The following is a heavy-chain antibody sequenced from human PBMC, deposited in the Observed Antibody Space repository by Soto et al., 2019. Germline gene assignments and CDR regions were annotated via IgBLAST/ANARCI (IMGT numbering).Heavy chain of an antibody. V-gene: IGHV5-51*01. Sequence: RGESLKISCKGSGYSFTSYWIGWVRQMPGKGLEWMEIIYPGDSDTRYSPSFQGQVTISADKSISTAYLQWSSLKASDTAMYYCARYSSGWYSQVSGMDVWGQGTTVTVSS. J-gene: IGHJ6*02. CDR1: GYSFTSYW. CDR2: IYPGDSDT. D-gene: IGHD6-19*01. CDR3: ARYSSGWYSQVSGMDV.